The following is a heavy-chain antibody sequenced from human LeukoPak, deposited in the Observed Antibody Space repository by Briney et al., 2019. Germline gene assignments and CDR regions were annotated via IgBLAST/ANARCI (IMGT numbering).Heavy chain of an antibody. CDR1: GYTFGTHW. D-gene: IGHD1-26*01. Sequence: VASVKVSCKASGYTFGTHWMHWVRQAPGQGLEWMGIINPSGDFRSYAQKFQGRVTVTRDMSTRTVYMELSDLEPEDTAVYYCARDYSGEWEQLTGWWFDPWGQGTLVIVSS. CDR2: INPSGDFR. CDR3: ARDYSGEWEQLTGWWFDP. V-gene: IGHV1-46*01. J-gene: IGHJ5*02.